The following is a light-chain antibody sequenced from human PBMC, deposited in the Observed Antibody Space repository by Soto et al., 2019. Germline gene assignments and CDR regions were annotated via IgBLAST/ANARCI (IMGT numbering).Light chain of an antibody. CDR2: DAS. V-gene: IGKV1-5*01. Sequence: IQMNQSPSTLSACVGDTVTVTCRASQSIGRWLAWYQQKPGKAPKLLIFDASTLENGVPARFSGSRSGPEFSLTISSLQPDDFATYYCQQYYSYWTFGQGTKVDIK. CDR3: QQYYSYWT. J-gene: IGKJ1*01. CDR1: QSIGRW.